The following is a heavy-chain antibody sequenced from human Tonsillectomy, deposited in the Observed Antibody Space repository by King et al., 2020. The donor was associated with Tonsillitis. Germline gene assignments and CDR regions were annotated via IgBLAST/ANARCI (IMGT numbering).Heavy chain of an antibody. V-gene: IGHV1-46*03. CDR2: ITPSGGST. J-gene: IGHJ3*01. CDR1: GYTFTSYD. CDR3: ARYQYDLWERGAFDF. D-gene: IGHD1-26*01. Sequence: VQLVESGAEVRKPGASVKVSCKASGYTFTSYDIHWVRQAPGQGLEWMGKITPSGGSTSYAQKFQGRVMMTRDTSTSTVYLELNTLRSDDTAVYFCARYQYDLWERGAFDFWGQGTMVTVSS.